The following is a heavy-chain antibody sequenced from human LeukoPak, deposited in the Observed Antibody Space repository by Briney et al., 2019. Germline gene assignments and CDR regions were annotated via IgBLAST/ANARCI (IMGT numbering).Heavy chain of an antibody. D-gene: IGHD3-22*01. CDR2: INPNSGGT. CDR1: GYTFTSYD. CDR3: ARWGREYYDSSGFIDY. Sequence: ASVKVSCKASGYTFTSYDINWVRQAPGQGLEWMGWINPNSGGTNYAQKFQGRVTMTRDTSISTAYMELSRLRSDDTAVYYCARWGREYYDSSGFIDYWGQGTLVTVSS. V-gene: IGHV1-2*02. J-gene: IGHJ4*02.